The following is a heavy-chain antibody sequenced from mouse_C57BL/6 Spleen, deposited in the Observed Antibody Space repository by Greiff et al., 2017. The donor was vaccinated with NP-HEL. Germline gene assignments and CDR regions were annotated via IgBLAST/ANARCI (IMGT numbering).Heavy chain of an antibody. V-gene: IGHV1-26*01. J-gene: IGHJ4*01. CDR2: INPNNGGT. CDR1: GYTFTDYY. CDR3: ARLGLRRGMDY. D-gene: IGHD2-4*01. Sequence: VQLKQSGPELVKPGASVKISCKASGYTFTDYYMNWVKQSHGKSLEWIGDINPNNGGTSYNQKFKGKATLTVDKSSSTAYMELRSLTSEDSAVYYCARLGLRRGMDYWGQGTSVTVSS.